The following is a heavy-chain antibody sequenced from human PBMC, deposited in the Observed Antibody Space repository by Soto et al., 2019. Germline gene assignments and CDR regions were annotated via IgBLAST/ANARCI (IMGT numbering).Heavy chain of an antibody. CDR3: ASSLRPKNWLDP. Sequence: SQTLSLTCAISGDSVSSNSAAWNWIRQSPSRGLEWLGRTYYRSKWYNDYAVSVKSRITINPDTSKNQFSLQLNSVTPEDTAVYYFASSLRPKNWLDPRGKGTLVTVSS. CDR1: GDSVSSNSAA. V-gene: IGHV6-1*01. J-gene: IGHJ5*02. CDR2: TYYRSKWYN. D-gene: IGHD4-17*01.